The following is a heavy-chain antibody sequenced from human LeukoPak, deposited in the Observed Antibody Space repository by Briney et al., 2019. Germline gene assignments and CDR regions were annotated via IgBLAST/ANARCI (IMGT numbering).Heavy chain of an antibody. CDR2: INSDGNII. CDR3: ARFAAPGC. CDR1: GFTFSTYW. D-gene: IGHD3-10*01. V-gene: IGHV3-74*01. Sequence: PGGSLRLSCAASGFTFSTYWMYWVRQAPGKGLVWVSRINSDGNIISYADSVKGRFTISRDNAKNTMYLQMNSLRAEDTAVYYCARFAAPGCWGQGTLVTVSS. J-gene: IGHJ4*02.